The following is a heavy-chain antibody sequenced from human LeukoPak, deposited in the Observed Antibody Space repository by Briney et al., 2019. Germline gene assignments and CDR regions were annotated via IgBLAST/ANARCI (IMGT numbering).Heavy chain of an antibody. D-gene: IGHD1-26*01. CDR2: INHSGST. CDR3: ASSVGATPFDY. CDR1: GGSFSGYY. Sequence: SETLSLTCAVYGGSFSGYYWSWIRQPPGKGLEWIGEINHSGSTNYNPSLKSRVTISVDTSKNQFSLKLSSVTAADTAVYYCASSVGATPFDYWGQGTLVTVSS. J-gene: IGHJ4*02. V-gene: IGHV4-34*01.